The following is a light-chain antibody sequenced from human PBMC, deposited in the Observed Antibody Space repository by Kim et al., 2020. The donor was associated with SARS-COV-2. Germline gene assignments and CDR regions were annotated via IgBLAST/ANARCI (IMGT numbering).Light chain of an antibody. CDR1: DIGSKN. J-gene: IGLJ3*02. Sequence: SYELTQPPSVSVYQGKTASITCGGDDIGSKNVHWYQQKPGQAPLLVMFHDSDRTSGIPERFSGSNSGNTATLTIARVEAGDEADFYCQVWESSSDLWVFGGGTQLTVL. CDR3: QVWESSSDLWV. CDR2: HDS. V-gene: IGLV3-21*01.